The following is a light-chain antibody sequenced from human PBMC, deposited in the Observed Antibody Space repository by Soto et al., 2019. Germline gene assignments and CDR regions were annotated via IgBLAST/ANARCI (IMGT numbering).Light chain of an antibody. CDR3: QQLRT. CDR2: GAS. Sequence: EIVLTQSPGTLSLSPGERATLSCRASQSVSSSYLAWYHQKPGQAPRLLIYGASSRATGIPDRFSGSGSGTDFTLTISRLEPEDLAVYYCQQLRTFGQGTKVEIK. V-gene: IGKV3-20*01. J-gene: IGKJ1*01. CDR1: QSVSSSY.